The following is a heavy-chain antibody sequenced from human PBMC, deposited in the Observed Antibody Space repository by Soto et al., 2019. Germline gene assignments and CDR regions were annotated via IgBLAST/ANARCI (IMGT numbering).Heavy chain of an antibody. J-gene: IGHJ4*02. V-gene: IGHV4-39*01. CDR3: ARHLRFPRGSSSYFFDY. CDR1: GGSISSSSYY. CDR2: IYYSGST. D-gene: IGHD6-6*01. Sequence: SETLSLTCTVSGGSISSSSYYWGWIRQPPGKGLEWIGSIYYSGSTYYNPSLKSRVTISVDTSKNQFSLKLSSVTAADTAVYYCARHLRFPRGSSSYFFDYWGQGTLVTVSS.